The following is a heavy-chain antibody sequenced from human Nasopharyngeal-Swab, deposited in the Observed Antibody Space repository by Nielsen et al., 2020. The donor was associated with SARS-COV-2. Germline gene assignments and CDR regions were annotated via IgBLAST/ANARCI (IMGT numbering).Heavy chain of an antibody. Sequence: GESLKIPCAASGFTLSSYSMNWVRQAPGKGLEWVSSISSSSSYIYYADSVKGRFTISRDNAKNSLYLQMNSLRAEDTAVYYCARSLRGSSLHYWGQGTLVTVSS. V-gene: IGHV3-21*01. CDR2: ISSSSSYI. CDR3: ARSLRGSSLHY. D-gene: IGHD6-6*01. CDR1: GFTLSSYS. J-gene: IGHJ4*02.